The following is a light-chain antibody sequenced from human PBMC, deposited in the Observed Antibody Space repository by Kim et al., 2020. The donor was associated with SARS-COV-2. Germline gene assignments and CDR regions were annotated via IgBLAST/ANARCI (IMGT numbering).Light chain of an antibody. CDR3: QQYGSSPPLYT. CDR1: QSVSSSY. V-gene: IGKV3-20*01. Sequence: EIELTQSPGTLSLSPGERATLSCRASQSVSSSYLAWYQQKPGQAPRLLIYGASSRATGIPDRFSGSGSGTDFTLTISRLEPEDFAVYYCQQYGSSPPLYTFGQGTKLEI. CDR2: GAS. J-gene: IGKJ2*01.